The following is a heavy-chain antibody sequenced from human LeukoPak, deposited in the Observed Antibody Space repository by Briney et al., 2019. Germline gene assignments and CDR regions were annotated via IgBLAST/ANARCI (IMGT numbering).Heavy chain of an antibody. Sequence: GASVTVSCKASGYTFTGYYMHWVRQAPGQGLEWMRRINPNSGGTNYAKKIQGRVTMTRDTSISTAYMELSRLRSDDTAVYYCARARGTSWYGYWGQGTLVTVSS. CDR2: INPNSGGT. CDR1: GYTFTGYY. J-gene: IGHJ4*02. CDR3: ARARGTSWYGY. D-gene: IGHD6-13*01. V-gene: IGHV1-2*06.